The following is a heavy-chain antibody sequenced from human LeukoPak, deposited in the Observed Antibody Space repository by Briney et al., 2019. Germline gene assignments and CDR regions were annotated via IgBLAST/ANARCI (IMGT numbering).Heavy chain of an antibody. V-gene: IGHV3-30-3*01. J-gene: IGHJ6*02. Sequence: GGSLRLSCAASGFTFSSYAMHWVRQAPGKGLEWVAVISYDGSNKYYADSVKGRFTISRDNSKNTLYLQMSSLRAEDTAVYYCARDSRIAASYYYYGMDVWGQGTTVTVSS. D-gene: IGHD6-6*01. CDR1: GFTFSSYA. CDR3: ARDSRIAASYYYYGMDV. CDR2: ISYDGSNK.